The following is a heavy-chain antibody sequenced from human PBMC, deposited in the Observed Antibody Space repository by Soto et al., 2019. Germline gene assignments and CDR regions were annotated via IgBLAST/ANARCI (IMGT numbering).Heavy chain of an antibody. V-gene: IGHV4-34*01. CDR1: GGSFSGYY. D-gene: IGHD3-10*01. Sequence: QVQLQQWGAGLLKPSETLSLTCAVYGGSFSGYYWSWIRQPPGKGLEWIGEINHSGSTNYNPSLKRRACVSVDTPHHLFPLKMRSVTAADTAVYYCARGPSMGWFDPWGPGTLVPVSS. CDR2: INHSGST. J-gene: IGHJ5*02. CDR3: ARGPSMGWFDP.